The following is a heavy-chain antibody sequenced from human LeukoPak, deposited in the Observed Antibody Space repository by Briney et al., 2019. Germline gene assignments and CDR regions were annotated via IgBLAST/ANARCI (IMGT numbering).Heavy chain of an antibody. CDR2: IYHSGST. Sequence: SETLSLTCTVSGGSISSYYWSWIRQPPGKGLEWIGSIYHSGSTYYNPSLKSRVTISVDTSKNQFSLKLSSVTAADTAVYYCARDLSYDSSGFDYWGQGTLVTVSS. V-gene: IGHV4-38-2*02. D-gene: IGHD3-22*01. J-gene: IGHJ4*02. CDR3: ARDLSYDSSGFDY. CDR1: GGSISSYY.